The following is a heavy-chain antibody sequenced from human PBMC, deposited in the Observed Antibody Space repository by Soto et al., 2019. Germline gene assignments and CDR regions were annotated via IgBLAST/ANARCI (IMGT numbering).Heavy chain of an antibody. D-gene: IGHD6-19*01. J-gene: IGHJ4*02. Sequence: PGGSLRLSCAASGFTFSSYAMHWVRQAPGKGLEWVAVISYDGSNKYYADSVKGRFTISRDNSKNTLYLQMNSLRAEDTAVYYCARASYSSGWWGDYWGQGTLVTVSS. CDR1: GFTFSSYA. CDR3: ARASYSSGWWGDY. V-gene: IGHV3-30-3*01. CDR2: ISYDGSNK.